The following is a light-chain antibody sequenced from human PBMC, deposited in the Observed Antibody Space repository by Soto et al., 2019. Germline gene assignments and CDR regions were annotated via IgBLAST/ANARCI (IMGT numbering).Light chain of an antibody. J-gene: IGLJ1*01. V-gene: IGLV2-14*01. CDR2: EVS. CDR3: QSYDYSLSAHYV. Sequence: QSVLTQPASVSGSPGQSITISCTGTSSDVGYYNYVSWYQQHPGKAPKLLIYEVSHRPSGVSNHFSGSKSGNTASLTISGLQAEDEADYYCQSYDYSLSAHYVFGAGTKLTVL. CDR1: SSDVGYYNY.